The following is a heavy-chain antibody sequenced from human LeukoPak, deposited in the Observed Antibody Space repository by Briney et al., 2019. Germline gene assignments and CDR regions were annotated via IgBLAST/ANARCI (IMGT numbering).Heavy chain of an antibody. CDR1: GFTFSSYG. CDR3: AKDLWDIVVETNWFDP. D-gene: IGHD2-2*01. J-gene: IGHJ5*02. V-gene: IGHV3-30*02. CDR2: IRYDGSNK. Sequence: GGSLRLSCAASGFTFSSYGMHWVRQAPGKGLEWVAFIRYDGSNKYYADSVKGRFTISRDNSKNTLYLQMNSLRAEDTAVYYCAKDLWDIVVETNWFDPWGQGTLVTVSS.